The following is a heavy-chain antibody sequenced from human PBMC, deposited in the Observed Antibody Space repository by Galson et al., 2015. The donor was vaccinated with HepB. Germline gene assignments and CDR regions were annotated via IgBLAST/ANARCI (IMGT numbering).Heavy chain of an antibody. V-gene: IGHV3-66*04. J-gene: IGHJ4*02. CDR2: IYSGGST. Sequence: LRHSCAASGFTVRSHYMSWVRPASGKGLGWGSGIYSGGSTYYADSVKGRFTISRDNSKNTLYLQMNSLRVEDTAVYYCATRIAVADFDYWGQGTLVTVSP. CDR3: ATRIAVADFDY. D-gene: IGHD6-19*01. CDR1: GFTVRSHY.